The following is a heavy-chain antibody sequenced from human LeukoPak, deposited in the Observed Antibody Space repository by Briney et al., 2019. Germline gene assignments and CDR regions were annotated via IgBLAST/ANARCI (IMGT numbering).Heavy chain of an antibody. Sequence: SETLSLTCAVYGGSFSGYYWSWIRQAPGKGLEWIGSIYYIGNTCYSPSLESRITISVDTSNNQFSLKLSSVTAADTAMYFCVRQKTSGYHVVTWFDPWGPGTLVTVYS. V-gene: IGHV4-34*01. CDR2: IYYIGNT. J-gene: IGHJ5*02. CDR1: GGSFSGYY. D-gene: IGHD3-22*01. CDR3: VRQKTSGYHVVTWFDP.